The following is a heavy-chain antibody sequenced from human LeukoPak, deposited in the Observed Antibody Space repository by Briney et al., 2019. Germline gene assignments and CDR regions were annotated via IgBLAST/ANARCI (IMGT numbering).Heavy chain of an antibody. J-gene: IGHJ4*02. V-gene: IGHV3-23*01. D-gene: IGHD5-18*01. CDR1: GFTFSSYA. Sequence: PGGSLRLSCAASGFTFSSYAMNWVRQAPGKGLEWVSVLTGSGGSTHYADSVKGRFTISRDNSKNTLYLQMNSLRAEDTAVYYCATTIGGYNYGPSFDYWGQGTLVTVSS. CDR3: ATTIGGYNYGPSFDY. CDR2: LTGSGGST.